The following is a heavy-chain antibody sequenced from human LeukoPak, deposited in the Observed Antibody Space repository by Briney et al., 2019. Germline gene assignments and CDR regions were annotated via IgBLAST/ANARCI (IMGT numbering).Heavy chain of an antibody. CDR3: ARDYSGYDRIVWFDP. CDR2: INPNNGDT. V-gene: IGHV1-2*02. J-gene: IGHJ5*02. CDR1: GYSFTDYY. D-gene: IGHD5-12*01. Sequence: ASVKVSCKPSGYSFTDYYMHWVRQAPGQGLEWMGWINPNNGDTNSAQKFQGRVTMTRDTSISTAYMELSRLRSDDTAVHYCARDYSGYDRIVWFDPWGQGTLVTVSS.